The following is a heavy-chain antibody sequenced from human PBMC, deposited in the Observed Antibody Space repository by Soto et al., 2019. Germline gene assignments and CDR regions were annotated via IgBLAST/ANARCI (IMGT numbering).Heavy chain of an antibody. J-gene: IGHJ4*02. CDR1: GGSITSNW. Sequence: SETLSLTCAVSGGSITSNWWSWVRQPPGKGLEWIGYIYYSGSFNYNPSLRSRVTISVDTSKNQFSLKLSSVTAADTAVYYCARRYGGNFDYWGQGTLVTVSS. D-gene: IGHD2-15*01. V-gene: IGHV4-59*01. CDR3: ARRYGGNFDY. CDR2: IYYSGSF.